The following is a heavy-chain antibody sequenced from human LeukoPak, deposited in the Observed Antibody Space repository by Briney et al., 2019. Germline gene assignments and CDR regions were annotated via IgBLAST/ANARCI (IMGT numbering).Heavy chain of an antibody. Sequence: ASVKVSCKASGYTFTGYYMHWVRQAPGQGLEWMGWINPNSGGTNYAQKFQGRVTMTRDTSISTAYMELSRLRSDDTAVYYCAGELSPGGYAKGYWGQGTLVTVSS. J-gene: IGHJ4*02. D-gene: IGHD5-18*01. CDR2: INPNSGGT. CDR3: AGELSPGGYAKGY. CDR1: GYTFTGYY. V-gene: IGHV1-2*02.